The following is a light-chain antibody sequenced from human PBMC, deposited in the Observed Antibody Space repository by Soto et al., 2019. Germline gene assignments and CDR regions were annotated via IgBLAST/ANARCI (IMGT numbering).Light chain of an antibody. J-gene: IGLJ3*02. CDR3: ATWANNILV. CDR1: SGYVSYI. V-gene: IGLV4-60*03. Sequence: QPVLTQSSSASASLGPSVKLTCTLSSGYVSYIVAWHQLKPGKAPRYLLKLEGTGRYNKGSGVPDRFSGSSSGPDRYLIISILQSEDEAEYYCATWANNILVFGGGTKLTVL. CDR2: LEGTGRY.